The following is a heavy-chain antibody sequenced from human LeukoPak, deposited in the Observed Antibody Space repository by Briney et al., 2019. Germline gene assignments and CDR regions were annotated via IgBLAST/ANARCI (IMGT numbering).Heavy chain of an antibody. CDR3: ATYSSLNRREFQY. Sequence: TGGSLRLSCAASGFTFSSNSMNWVRQAPGKGLEWVSYISSTGGTIYYADSMKGRFTISRDNAKNSLYLQMNSLRVEDTAVYYCATYSSLNRREFQYWGQGTLLTVSS. V-gene: IGHV3-48*04. CDR1: GFTFSSNS. D-gene: IGHD3-22*01. CDR2: ISSTGGTI. J-gene: IGHJ1*01.